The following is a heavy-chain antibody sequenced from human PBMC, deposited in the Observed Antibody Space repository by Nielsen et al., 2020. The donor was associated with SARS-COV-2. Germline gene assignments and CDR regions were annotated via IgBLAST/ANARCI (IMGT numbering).Heavy chain of an antibody. J-gene: IGHJ3*01. Sequence: ETLSLTCAASGFTFSSLWMSWVRQVPGKGLEWVADIKPDGSEKFYVDSVKGRFTISRDNAKNSMSLQMNSLRVEDTAVYYCARDWSRAFDVWGQGTMVTVSS. CDR1: GFTFSSLW. CDR2: IKPDGSEK. CDR3: ARDWSRAFDV. V-gene: IGHV3-7*01.